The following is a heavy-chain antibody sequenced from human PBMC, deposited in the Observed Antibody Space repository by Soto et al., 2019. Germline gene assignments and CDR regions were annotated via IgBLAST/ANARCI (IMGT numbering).Heavy chain of an antibody. J-gene: IGHJ4*02. Sequence: PSETLSLTCAVYGGSFSGYYWSWIRQPPGKGLEWIGEINHSGSTNYNPSLKSRVTILVDTSKNQFSLKLSSVTAADTAVYYCARAASTDTAMVRLDYRGQGTLVTVSS. CDR3: ARAASTDTAMVRLDY. D-gene: IGHD5-18*01. CDR2: INHSGST. CDR1: GGSFSGYY. V-gene: IGHV4-34*01.